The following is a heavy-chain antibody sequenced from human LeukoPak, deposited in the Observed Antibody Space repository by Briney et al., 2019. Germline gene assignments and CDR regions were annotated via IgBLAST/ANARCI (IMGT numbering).Heavy chain of an antibody. CDR2: IWYDGSNK. D-gene: IGHD5-18*01. Sequence: PGRSLRLSCEASGFTFSNYGMHWVRQAPGKGLEWVAVIWYDGSNKYYADSVKGRFTISRDNSKNTLYLQMNSLRAEDTAVYYCARVGSYGSVLYYFDYWGQGTLVTVSS. V-gene: IGHV3-33*01. J-gene: IGHJ4*02. CDR1: GFTFSNYG. CDR3: ARVGSYGSVLYYFDY.